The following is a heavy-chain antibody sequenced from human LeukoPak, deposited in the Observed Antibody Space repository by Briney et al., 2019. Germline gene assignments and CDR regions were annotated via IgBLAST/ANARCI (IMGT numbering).Heavy chain of an antibody. CDR1: GFTFSSYA. V-gene: IGHV3-30-3*01. J-gene: IGHJ6*02. CDR2: ISYDGSNK. CDR3: AKGLLVGSWTHYGMDV. Sequence: GGSLRLSCAASGFTFSSYAMHWVRQAPGKGLEWVAVISYDGSNKYYADSVKGRFTISRDNSKNTLYLQMNSLRAVDTAVYYCAKGLLVGSWTHYGMDVWGQGTTVTVSS. D-gene: IGHD6-13*01.